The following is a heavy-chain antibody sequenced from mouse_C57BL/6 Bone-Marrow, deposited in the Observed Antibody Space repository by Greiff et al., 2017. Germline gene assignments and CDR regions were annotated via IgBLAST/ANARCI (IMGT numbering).Heavy chain of an antibody. CDR1: GFNIKNTY. Sequence: EVQLQQSVAELVRPGASVKLSCTASGFNIKNTYMHWVKQRPEQGLEWIGKIDPANGNTKYAPKFQGKATITADTSSNAAYLQLSSLTSEDTAIYYWARSVYGNNAWFAYWGQGTLVTVSA. D-gene: IGHD2-1*01. CDR2: IDPANGNT. V-gene: IGHV14-3*01. CDR3: ARSVYGNNAWFAY. J-gene: IGHJ3*01.